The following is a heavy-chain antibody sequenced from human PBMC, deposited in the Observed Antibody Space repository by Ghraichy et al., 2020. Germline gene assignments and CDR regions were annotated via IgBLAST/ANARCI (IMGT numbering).Heavy chain of an antibody. CDR3: ARGGFIYGKQGFDY. CDR1: GYTLSGYF. Sequence: ASVKVSCKASGYTLSGYFIHWVRQAPGQGLEWVGRINPNSGYTNSAQEFQGRVTITWDTSISTAYMELSRLTSDDTVVYYCARGGFIYGKQGFDYWGQGTLVTVSS. D-gene: IGHD5-18*01. J-gene: IGHJ4*02. V-gene: IGHV1-2*01. CDR2: INPNSGYT.